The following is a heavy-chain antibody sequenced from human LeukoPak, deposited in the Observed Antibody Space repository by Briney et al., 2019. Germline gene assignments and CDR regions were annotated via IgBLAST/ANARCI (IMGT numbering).Heavy chain of an antibody. CDR3: AKVRGSAAALLDGMDV. V-gene: IGHV3-30*18. Sequence: GGSLRLSCAASGFTFSSYGMHWVRQAPGKGLEWVAVISYDGSNKYYADSVKGRFTISRDNSKNTLYLQMNSLRAEDTAVYYCAKVRGSAAALLDGMDVWGQGTTVTVSS. J-gene: IGHJ6*02. CDR2: ISYDGSNK. CDR1: GFTFSSYG. D-gene: IGHD6-13*01.